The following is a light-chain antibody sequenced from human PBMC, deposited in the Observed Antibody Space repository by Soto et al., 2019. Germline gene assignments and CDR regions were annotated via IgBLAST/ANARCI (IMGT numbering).Light chain of an antibody. CDR1: QSVSSSY. J-gene: IGKJ1*01. CDR3: QQYGSSPTWT. Sequence: EIVLTQSPGTLSLSPWERATLSCRASQSVSSSYLAWYQQKPGQAPRLLIYGASSRATGIPDRFSGSGSGTDFTLTISRLEPEDFAVYDCQQYGSSPTWTFGQGTKVEIK. CDR2: GAS. V-gene: IGKV3-20*01.